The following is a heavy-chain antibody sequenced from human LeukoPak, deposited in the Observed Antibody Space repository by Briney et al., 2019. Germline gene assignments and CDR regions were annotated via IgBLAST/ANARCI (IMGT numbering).Heavy chain of an antibody. Sequence: GGSLRLSCAASGFTVSSNYMSWVRQAPGKGLEWVSVIYSGGSTYYADSVKGRFTISRDNAKNSLYLQMNSLRAEDTAVYYCARRYGDDGMDVWGQGTAVTVSS. J-gene: IGHJ6*02. V-gene: IGHV3-53*01. CDR3: ARRYGDDGMDV. CDR1: GFTVSSNY. D-gene: IGHD4-17*01. CDR2: IYSGGST.